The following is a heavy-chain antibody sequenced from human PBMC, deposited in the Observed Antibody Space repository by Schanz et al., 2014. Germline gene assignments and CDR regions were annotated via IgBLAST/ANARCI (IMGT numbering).Heavy chain of an antibody. CDR2: MSYDGSNK. Sequence: QGQLVESGGGVVQPGRSLRLSCAASGFTFSSYAMHWVRQAPGKGLEWVAVMSYDGSNKYYADSVKGRFTISRDTPKNTLYVQMNSLRADDTAVYYCAKQHGVIQQVSDYWGQGILVTVSS. J-gene: IGHJ4*02. D-gene: IGHD3-22*01. CDR1: GFTFSSYA. V-gene: IGHV3-30-3*02. CDR3: AKQHGVIQQVSDY.